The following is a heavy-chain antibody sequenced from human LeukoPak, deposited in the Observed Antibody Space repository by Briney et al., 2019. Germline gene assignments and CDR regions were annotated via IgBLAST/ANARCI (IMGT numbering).Heavy chain of an antibody. V-gene: IGHV3-23*01. CDR3: AKDLIPFYCSSTSCPVDY. Sequence: GGSLRLSCAASGFAFSSYAMGWVRQAPGKGLEWVSAISGSGGSTYYADSVKGRFTISRDNSKNTLYLQMNSLRAEDTAVYYCAKDLIPFYCSSTSCPVDYWGQGTLVTVSS. CDR1: GFAFSSYA. J-gene: IGHJ4*02. CDR2: ISGSGGST. D-gene: IGHD2-2*01.